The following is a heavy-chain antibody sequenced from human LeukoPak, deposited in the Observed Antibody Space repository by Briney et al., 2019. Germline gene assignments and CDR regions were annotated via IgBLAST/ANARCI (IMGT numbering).Heavy chain of an antibody. CDR2: ISWNSGSI. CDR1: GFTFDDYA. V-gene: IGHV3-9*03. Sequence: GGSLRLSCAASGFTFDDYAMHWVRQAPGKGLEWVSGISWNSGSIGYADSVKGRFTISRDNAKNSLYLQMNSLRAEDMALYYCAKDIGTNSVFRAFDIWGQGTMVTVSS. D-gene: IGHD1-14*01. J-gene: IGHJ3*02. CDR3: AKDIGTNSVFRAFDI.